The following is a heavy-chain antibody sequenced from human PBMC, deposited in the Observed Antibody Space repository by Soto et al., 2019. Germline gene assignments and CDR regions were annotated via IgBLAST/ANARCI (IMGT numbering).Heavy chain of an antibody. CDR3: ARDGGYCTNGVCLGYYYYMDV. J-gene: IGHJ6*03. Sequence: ASVKVSCKASGYTFTGYYMHWARQAPGQGLEWMGWINPNSGGTNYAQKFQGWVTMTRDTSISTAYMELSRLRSDDTAVYYCARDGGYCTNGVCLGYYYYMDVWGKGTTVTVSS. V-gene: IGHV1-2*04. CDR2: INPNSGGT. CDR1: GYTFTGYY. D-gene: IGHD2-8*01.